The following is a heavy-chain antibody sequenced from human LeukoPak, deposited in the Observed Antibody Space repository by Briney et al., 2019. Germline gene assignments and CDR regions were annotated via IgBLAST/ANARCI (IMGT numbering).Heavy chain of an antibody. V-gene: IGHV3-7*03. Sequence: SGGSLRLSCAASGFTFSSYWMSWVRQAPGKGLEWVANIKQDGSEKYYVDSVKGRFTISRDNAKNSLYLQMNSLRAEDTAVYYCAREGIVVVPAAYYYYYGMDVWGQGTTVTVSS. CDR3: AREGIVVVPAAYYYYYGMDV. CDR1: GFTFSSYW. J-gene: IGHJ6*02. CDR2: IKQDGSEK. D-gene: IGHD2-2*01.